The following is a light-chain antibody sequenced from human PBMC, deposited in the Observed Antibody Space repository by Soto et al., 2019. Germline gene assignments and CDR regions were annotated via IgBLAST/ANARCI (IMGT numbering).Light chain of an antibody. CDR1: YRDVGGYNY. V-gene: IGLV2-14*01. J-gene: IGLJ1*01. CDR2: DVS. Sequence: QSALTQPASVSGSPGQSITISCTGTYRDVGGYNYVAWYQQYPGKAPTLMIYDVSFRPSGVSNRFSGSKSDITASLTISGLQAEDEADYYCSSYTSSSSQVFGTGTKLTVL. CDR3: SSYTSSSSQV.